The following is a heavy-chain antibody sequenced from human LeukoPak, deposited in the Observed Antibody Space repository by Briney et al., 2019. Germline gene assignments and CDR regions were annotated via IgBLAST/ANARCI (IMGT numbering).Heavy chain of an antibody. CDR3: ARDEADLGDY. CDR2: INPNSGGT. V-gene: IGHV1-2*06. D-gene: IGHD7-27*01. CDR1: GYTFTGYY. Sequence: ASVKVSCKASGYTFTGYYMHWVRQAPGQGREWMGRINPNSGGTNYAQKFQGRVSMTRDTSISTAYMELSRLRSDDTAVYYCARDEADLGDYWGQGTLVTVSS. J-gene: IGHJ4*02.